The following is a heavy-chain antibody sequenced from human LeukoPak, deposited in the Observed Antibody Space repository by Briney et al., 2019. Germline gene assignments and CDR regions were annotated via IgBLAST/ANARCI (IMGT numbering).Heavy chain of an antibody. J-gene: IGHJ5*02. CDR2: IYYSGST. V-gene: IGHV4-59*01. D-gene: IGHD2-15*01. Sequence: PSETLSHTCTVSGGSISSYYWSWIRQPPGKGLEWIGYIYYSGSTNYNPSLKSRVTISVDTSKNQFSLKLSSVTAADTAVYYCARDRRSGGSSSWFDPWGQGTLVTVSS. CDR3: ARDRRSGGSSSWFDP. CDR1: GGSISSYY.